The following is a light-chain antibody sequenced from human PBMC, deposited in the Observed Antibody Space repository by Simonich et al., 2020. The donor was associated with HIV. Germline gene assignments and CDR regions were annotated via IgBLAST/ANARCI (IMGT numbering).Light chain of an antibody. V-gene: IGKV3-11*01. J-gene: IGKJ2*01. CDR1: QSVSSY. CDR2: DAS. Sequence: EIVLTQSPATLSLSPGESTTLSGRASQSVSSYLAGYQQKPGQAPRLLIYDASNRATGIPARFSGSGSGTDFTLTISSLEPEDFAVYYCQQRSNWPYTFGQGTKLEIK. CDR3: QQRSNWPYT.